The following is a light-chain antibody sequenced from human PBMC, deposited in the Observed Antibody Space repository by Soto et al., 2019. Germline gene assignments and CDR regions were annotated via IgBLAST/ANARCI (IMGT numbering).Light chain of an antibody. Sequence: QSALTQPASVSGSLGQSITISCTGTSNDIGDYGYVSWYQLHPGKAPKVLIYDVSNRPSGISNRFSGSKSGNTASLTISGLQAEDEADYFCGSRASSRIYLFGGGTKLTVL. CDR2: DVS. J-gene: IGLJ2*01. CDR3: GSRASSRIYL. V-gene: IGLV2-14*03. CDR1: SNDIGDYGY.